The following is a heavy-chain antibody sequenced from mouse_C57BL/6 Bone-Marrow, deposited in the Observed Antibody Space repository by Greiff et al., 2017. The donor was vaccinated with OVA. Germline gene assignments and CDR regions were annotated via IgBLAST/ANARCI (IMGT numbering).Heavy chain of an antibody. CDR1: GFTFSSYA. D-gene: IGHD1-1*01. Sequence: EVQGVESGEGLVKPGGSLKLSCAASGFTFSSYAMSWVRQTPEKRLEWVAYISSGGDYIYYADTVKGRFTISRDNARNTLYLQMSRLKSEDTAMYYCTRDQDYYGSSPWYFDVWGTGTTVTVSS. J-gene: IGHJ1*03. V-gene: IGHV5-9-1*02. CDR2: ISSGGDYI. CDR3: TRDQDYYGSSPWYFDV.